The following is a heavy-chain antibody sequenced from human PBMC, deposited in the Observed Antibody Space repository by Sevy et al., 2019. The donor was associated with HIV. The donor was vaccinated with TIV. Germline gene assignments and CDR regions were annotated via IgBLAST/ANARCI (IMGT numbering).Heavy chain of an antibody. Sequence: ASETLSLTCTVSGGSISNYFWSWIRQPPGKGLEWIGYIYYSGSTNYNPSLKSRVTISVDTSKNQFSLKLSSVTAADTAVYYCARESIGAVGDFDYWGQGTLVTVSS. J-gene: IGHJ4*02. CDR3: ARESIGAVGDFDY. CDR2: IYYSGST. CDR1: GGSISNYF. V-gene: IGHV4-59*01. D-gene: IGHD6-13*01.